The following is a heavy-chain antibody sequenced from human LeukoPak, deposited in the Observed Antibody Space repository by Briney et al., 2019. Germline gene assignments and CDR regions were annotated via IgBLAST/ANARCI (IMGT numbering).Heavy chain of an antibody. CDR1: GFTFSNYA. CDR2: ISGSGGST. Sequence: PGGSLRLSCAASGFTFSNYAMSWVRQAPGKGLEWVSAISGSGGSTYYGDSVKGRFTISRDNSKNTLYLQMNSLRAEDTAVYYCAKYLLQFYNNQDAFDIWGQGTMVTVSS. J-gene: IGHJ3*02. CDR3: AKYLLQFYNNQDAFDI. V-gene: IGHV3-23*01. D-gene: IGHD5-24*01.